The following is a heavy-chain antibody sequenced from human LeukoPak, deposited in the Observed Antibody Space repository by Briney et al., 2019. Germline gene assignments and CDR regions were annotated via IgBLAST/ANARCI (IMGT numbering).Heavy chain of an antibody. CDR1: GFTFSSYA. J-gene: IGHJ4*02. V-gene: IGHV3-23*01. CDR3: AKLWAYSSSSNFDY. Sequence: PAGGSLRLSCAASGFTFSSYAMSWVRQAPGKGLEWVSAISGSGGSTYYADSVKGRFTISRDNSKNTLYLQMNSLRAEDTAVYYCAKLWAYSSSSNFDYWGQGTLVTVSS. CDR2: ISGSGGST. D-gene: IGHD6-6*01.